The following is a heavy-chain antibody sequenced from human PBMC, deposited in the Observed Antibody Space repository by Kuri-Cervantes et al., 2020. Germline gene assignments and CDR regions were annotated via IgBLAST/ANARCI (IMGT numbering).Heavy chain of an antibody. CDR2: ISDDGSNK. Sequence: GESLKSFCAASGFTFSSYAMHWVLLAPGKGLEWVAVISDDGSNKYYADSVKGRFTISRDNSKNTLYLQMNSLRAEDTAVYYCARDYGGIAAADAFDIWGQGTMVTVSS. CDR3: ARDYGGIAAADAFDI. J-gene: IGHJ3*02. CDR1: GFTFSSYA. V-gene: IGHV3-30-3*01. D-gene: IGHD6-13*01.